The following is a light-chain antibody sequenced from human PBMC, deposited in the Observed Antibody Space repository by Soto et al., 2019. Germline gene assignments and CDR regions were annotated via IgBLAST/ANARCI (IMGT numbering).Light chain of an antibody. J-gene: IGKJ1*01. CDR3: QQYNSYPLT. V-gene: IGKV1-5*03. Sequence: DIQMTQSHSTLSASVGDRLTITCRASQSISSWLAWYQQKPGKAPKLLLYKASSLESGVPSRFSGSGSGTEFTLTIISLQPDDFATYYCQQYNSYPLTFGQGTKVEIK. CDR2: KAS. CDR1: QSISSW.